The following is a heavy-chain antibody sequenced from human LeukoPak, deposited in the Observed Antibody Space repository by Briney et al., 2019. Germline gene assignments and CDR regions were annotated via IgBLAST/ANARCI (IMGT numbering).Heavy chain of an antibody. CDR1: GFTFSSYA. Sequence: GGSLRLSCAASGFTFSSYAMSWVRQAPGKGLEWVAVISYDGSNKYYADSVKGRFTISRDNSKNTLYLQMNSLRAEDTAVYYCATLRLNTAMVTDAFDIWGQGTMVTVSS. D-gene: IGHD5-18*01. V-gene: IGHV3-30-3*01. CDR2: ISYDGSNK. J-gene: IGHJ3*02. CDR3: ATLRLNTAMVTDAFDI.